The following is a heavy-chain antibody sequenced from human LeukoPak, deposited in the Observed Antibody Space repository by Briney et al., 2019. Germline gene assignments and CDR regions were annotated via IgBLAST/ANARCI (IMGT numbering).Heavy chain of an antibody. Sequence: SETLSLTCAVSGGSFSGYFWSWIRQPSGKGLEWIGEINHSGSTNYNPSLKSRVTISVDASKNQFSLKLSSVTAADTAVYYCARGLVFWSGYYFGYWGQGTLVTVSS. CDR3: ARGLVFWSGYYFGY. J-gene: IGHJ4*02. CDR1: GGSFSGYF. V-gene: IGHV4-34*01. D-gene: IGHD3-3*01. CDR2: INHSGST.